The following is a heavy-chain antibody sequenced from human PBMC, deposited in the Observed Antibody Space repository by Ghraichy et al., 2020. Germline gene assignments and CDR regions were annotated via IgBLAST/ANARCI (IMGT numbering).Heavy chain of an antibody. CDR2: ISHSGKTT. CDR3: AKMDRGSFDY. D-gene: IGHD1-26*01. V-gene: IGHV3-23*01. CDR1: GFIFTDNA. J-gene: IGHJ4*02. Sequence: GGSLRLSCAASGFIFTDNAMTWVRQAPGKGLEWVSAISHSGKTTFYSESVKGRFSISKDNSRNIVHLQMNNLRAADTAIYYCAKMDRGSFDYWGQGTLVTVAS.